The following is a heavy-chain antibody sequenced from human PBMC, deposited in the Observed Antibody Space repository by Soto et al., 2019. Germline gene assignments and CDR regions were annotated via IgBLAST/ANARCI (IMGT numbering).Heavy chain of an antibody. Sequence: HPGGSLRLSCAASGFTFSTYAMNWVRQAPGKGLEWVSTISGSGGSTYYADSVRGRFTISRDISKSTLYLQMNSLRAEDTAVYYCAKDLQDVLVIPPYQYSSIAFDYWGQGTPVTVSS. J-gene: IGHJ4*02. V-gene: IGHV3-23*01. CDR1: GFTFSTYA. D-gene: IGHD6-13*01. CDR3: AKDLQDVLVIPPYQYSSIAFDY. CDR2: ISGSGGST.